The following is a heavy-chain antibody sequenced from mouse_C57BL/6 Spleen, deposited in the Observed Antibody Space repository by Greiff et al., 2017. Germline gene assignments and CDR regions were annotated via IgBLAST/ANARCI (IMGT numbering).Heavy chain of an antibody. J-gene: IGHJ2*01. CDR2: INPYNGGT. CDR3: ARRDYGNYSYFDY. CDR1: GYTFTDYY. Sequence: VQLQQSGPVLVKPGASVKMSCKASGYTFTDYYMNWVKQSHGKSLEWIGVINPYNGGTSYNQKFKGKATLTVDKSSSTAYMELNSLTSEDSAVYYCARRDYGNYSYFDYWGQGTTLTVSS. V-gene: IGHV1-19*01. D-gene: IGHD2-1*01.